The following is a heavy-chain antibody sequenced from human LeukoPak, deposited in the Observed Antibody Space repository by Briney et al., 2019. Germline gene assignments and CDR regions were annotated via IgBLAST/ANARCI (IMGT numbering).Heavy chain of an antibody. J-gene: IGHJ5*02. D-gene: IGHD2-2*01. CDR2: INPNSGGT. V-gene: IGHV1-2*02. Sequence: ASVKVSCKASGYTFTDYYMHWVRQAPGQGLEWMGWINPNSGGTKFAQKFQGRVTMTRDTSISTAYMKLSRLRSEDTAVYYCARGLGIVVVPDNWFDPWGQGTLVTVSS. CDR3: ARGLGIVVVPDNWFDP. CDR1: GYTFTDYY.